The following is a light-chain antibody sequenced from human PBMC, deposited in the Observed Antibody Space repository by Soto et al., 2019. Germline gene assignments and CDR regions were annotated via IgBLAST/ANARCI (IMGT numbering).Light chain of an antibody. CDR2: AAS. V-gene: IGKV1-9*01. CDR3: QQLHDYPIT. CDR1: QGIDSS. Sequence: ILLTQSPSSLSASVGDRVTITCRASQGIDSSFAWYQQKPGKAPKLLIYAASSLRSGVPSRFSGSGSGTDFTLTISSLQPEDFATYYCQQLHDYPITFGQGTRLEIK. J-gene: IGKJ5*01.